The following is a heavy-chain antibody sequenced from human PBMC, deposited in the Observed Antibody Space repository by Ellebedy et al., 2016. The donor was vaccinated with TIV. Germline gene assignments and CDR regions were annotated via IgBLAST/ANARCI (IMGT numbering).Heavy chain of an antibody. D-gene: IGHD3-10*01. V-gene: IGHV1-69*13. CDR3: ARERERITMVRGVRQFDY. CDR1: GGTFSSYA. CDR2: IIPIFGTA. J-gene: IGHJ4*02. Sequence: ASVKVSCKASGGTFSSYAISWVRQAPGQGLEWMGGIIPIFGTANYAQKFQGRVTITADESTSTAYMELSSLRSEDTAVYYCARERERITMVRGVRQFDYWGQGTLVTVSS.